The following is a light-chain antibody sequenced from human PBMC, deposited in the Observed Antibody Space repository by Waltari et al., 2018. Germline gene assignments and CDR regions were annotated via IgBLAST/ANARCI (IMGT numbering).Light chain of an antibody. CDR2: SNN. J-gene: IGLJ2*01. CDR3: AAWDDSLNGVV. CDR1: SSNIGSNT. Sequence: QSVLTQSPSASGTPGQRVTISCSGSSSNIGSNTVNWYQQHPGTAPKLLIYSNNRRPSGVPDRFSGSKSGTSASLAISGLQSEDEADYYCAAWDDSLNGVVFGGGTKLTVL. V-gene: IGLV1-44*01.